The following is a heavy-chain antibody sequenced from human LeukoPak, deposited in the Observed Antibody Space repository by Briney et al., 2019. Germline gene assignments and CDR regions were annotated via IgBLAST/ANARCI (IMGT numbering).Heavy chain of an antibody. D-gene: IGHD3-16*02. CDR1: GGSISSSSYY. Sequence: SETLSLTCTVSGGSISSSSYYCGWIRQPPGKGLEWIGSIYYSGITYYNPSLKSRVTISVDTSKNQFSLKLSSVTAADTAVYYCARHVYDYVWGSYRSPFDYWGQGTLVTVSS. CDR3: ARHVYDYVWGSYRSPFDY. V-gene: IGHV4-39*01. CDR2: IYYSGIT. J-gene: IGHJ4*02.